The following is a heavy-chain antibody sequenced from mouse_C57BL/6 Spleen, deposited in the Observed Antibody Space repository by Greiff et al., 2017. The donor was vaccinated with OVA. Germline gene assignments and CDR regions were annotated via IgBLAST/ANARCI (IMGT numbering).Heavy chain of an antibody. CDR1: GYAFSSSW. J-gene: IGHJ2*01. V-gene: IGHV1-82*01. Sequence: VKLMESGPELVKPGASVKISCKASGYAFSSSWMNWVKQRPGKGLEWIGRIYPGDGDTNYNGKFKGKATLTADKSSSTAYMQLSSLTSEDSAVYFCARDGSSGWDFDYWGQGTTLTVSS. CDR3: ARDGSSGWDFDY. CDR2: IYPGDGDT. D-gene: IGHD3-2*02.